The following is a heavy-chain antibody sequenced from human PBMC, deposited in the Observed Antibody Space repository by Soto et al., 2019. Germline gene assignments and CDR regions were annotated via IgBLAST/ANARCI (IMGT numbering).Heavy chain of an antibody. CDR1: GFTFSSYA. CDR2: ISGSGGST. D-gene: IGHD2-2*01. Sequence: GGSLRLSCAASGFTFSSYAMSWVRQAPGKGLEWVSAISGSGGSTYYADSVKGRFTISRDNSKNTLYLQMNSLRAEDTAVYYCAKWVYIVVVPAAVNFDYWGQGTLVTVSS. J-gene: IGHJ4*02. V-gene: IGHV3-23*01. CDR3: AKWVYIVVVPAAVNFDY.